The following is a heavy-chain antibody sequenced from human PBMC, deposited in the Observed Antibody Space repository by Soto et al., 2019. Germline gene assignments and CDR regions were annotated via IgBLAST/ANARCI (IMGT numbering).Heavy chain of an antibody. CDR3: AREPGYCSGGSCYGGWFDP. CDR1: GGSFSGHY. CDR2: ITDSGST. D-gene: IGHD2-15*01. J-gene: IGHJ5*02. Sequence: TSETLSLTCAVYGGSFSGHYWSWIRQPPGKGLEWIGEITDSGSTNYNPSLKSRVTISVDTSKNQLSLRLSSVTAADTAVYYCAREPGYCSGGSCYGGWFDPWGQGTLVTVSS. V-gene: IGHV4-34*01.